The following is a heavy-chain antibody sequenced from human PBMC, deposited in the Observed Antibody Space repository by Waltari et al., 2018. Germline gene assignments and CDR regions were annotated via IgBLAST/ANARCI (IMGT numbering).Heavy chain of an antibody. CDR3: ARGHCTGGSCHSGDNFDL. CDR1: GFLVWVTS. J-gene: IGHJ4*02. Sequence: VNRVESGGGLVQPGGSLRLSCEAAGFLVWVTSMTWVRQAPGKGLEWVSVIYSGITTYYADSAKDRFIISRDNSKNTLFLQMNSLRAEDTAVYYCARGHCTGGSCHSGDNFDLWGQGTLVTVSS. CDR2: IYSGITT. D-gene: IGHD2-15*01. V-gene: IGHV3-53*03.